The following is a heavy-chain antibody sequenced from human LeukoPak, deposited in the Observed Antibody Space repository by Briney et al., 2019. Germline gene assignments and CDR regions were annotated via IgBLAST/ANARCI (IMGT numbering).Heavy chain of an antibody. J-gene: IGHJ4*02. D-gene: IGHD5-12*01. CDR2: ISGSGGST. Sequence: PGGSLRLSCEAAGFSFSSYAMSWVRQAPGKGLEWVSAISGSGGSTYYADSVKGRFTISRDNSKNTLYLQMNSLRAEDTAVYYCAKDPNSGYDWGQYYFDYWGQGTLVTVSS. CDR3: AKDPNSGYDWGQYYFDY. CDR1: GFSFSSYA. V-gene: IGHV3-23*01.